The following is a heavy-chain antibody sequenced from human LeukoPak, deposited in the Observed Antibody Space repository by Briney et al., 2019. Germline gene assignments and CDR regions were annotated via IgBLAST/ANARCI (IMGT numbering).Heavy chain of an antibody. Sequence: GGSLRLSCAASGFTFSSYAMSWVRQAPGKGLEWVSGISGSGGSTYYADSVKGRFTISRDNSKNTLYLQMNSLRAEDTAVYYCARVLSSWGSSWYVYGMDVWGQGTTVTVSS. D-gene: IGHD6-13*01. CDR3: ARVLSSWGSSWYVYGMDV. V-gene: IGHV3-23*01. CDR1: GFTFSSYA. J-gene: IGHJ6*02. CDR2: ISGSGGST.